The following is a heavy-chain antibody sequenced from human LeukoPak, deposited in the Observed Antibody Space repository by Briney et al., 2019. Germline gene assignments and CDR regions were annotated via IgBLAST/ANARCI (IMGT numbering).Heavy chain of an antibody. D-gene: IGHD3-10*01. V-gene: IGHV1-18*01. CDR1: GYTFTSYV. Sequence: GASVKVSCKASGYTFTSYVISWVRQAPGQGLEWMGWINAYHGNTNYAQKLQGRVTMTTDTSTSTAYMELRSLRSDDTAVYYCATARITMVRGVITRPGNWFDPWGQGTLVTVSS. CDR2: INAYHGNT. CDR3: ATARITMVRGVITRPGNWFDP. J-gene: IGHJ5*02.